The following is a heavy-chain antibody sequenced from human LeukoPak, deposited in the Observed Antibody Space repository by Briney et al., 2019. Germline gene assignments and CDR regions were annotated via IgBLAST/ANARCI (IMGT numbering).Heavy chain of an antibody. Sequence: SETLSLTCTISGGSISSNIYYWGRIRQPPGKGLEWIGSIYYSGSTDYNPSLKSRVTIFVDTSKNQFSLKLSSVTAADTAVYYCARQYSSAWYSADYWRQGTLVTVSS. D-gene: IGHD6-19*01. CDR1: GGSISSNIYY. CDR3: ARQYSSAWYSADY. CDR2: IYYSGST. V-gene: IGHV4-39*01. J-gene: IGHJ4*02.